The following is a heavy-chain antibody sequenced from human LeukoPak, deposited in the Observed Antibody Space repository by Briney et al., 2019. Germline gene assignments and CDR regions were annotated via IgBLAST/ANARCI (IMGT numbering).Heavy chain of an antibody. CDR3: AREYGSGSYSYNWFDP. J-gene: IGHJ5*02. D-gene: IGHD3-10*01. CDR2: ISAYNGNT. Sequence: ASVKVSCKASGYTFTSYGISWVRQAPGQGLEWMGWISAYNGNTNYAQKLQGRVTITADESTSTAYMELSSLRSEDTAVYYCAREYGSGSYSYNWFDPWGQGTLVTVSS. CDR1: GYTFTSYG. V-gene: IGHV1-18*01.